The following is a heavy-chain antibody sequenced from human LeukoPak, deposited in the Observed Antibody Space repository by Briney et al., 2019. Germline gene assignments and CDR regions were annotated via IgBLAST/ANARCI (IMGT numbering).Heavy chain of an antibody. CDR3: ARGDCSSTICYSPMDV. V-gene: IGHV4-59*08. D-gene: IGHD2-2*01. J-gene: IGHJ6*03. CDR2: IYYSGST. Sequence: SETLSLTCTVSGGSISSYYWSWIRQPPGKGLEWIGYIYYSGSTNYNPSLKSRVTISVDTSMNQFSLKLSSVTAADTALYYCARGDCSSTICYSPMDVWGKGTTVTVSS. CDR1: GGSISSYY.